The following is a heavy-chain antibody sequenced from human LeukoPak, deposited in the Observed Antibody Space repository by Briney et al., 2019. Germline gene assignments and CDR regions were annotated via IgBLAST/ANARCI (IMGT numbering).Heavy chain of an antibody. D-gene: IGHD6-6*01. J-gene: IGHJ4*02. Sequence: SQTLSLTCTVSGGSISSGGYYWSWIRQHPGKGLEWIGYIYYSGSTYYNPSLKSRVAISVDTSKNQFSLKLSSVTAADTAVYYCARLPDSSSSDYWGQGTLVTVSS. CDR2: IYYSGST. CDR1: GGSISSGGYY. CDR3: ARLPDSSSSDY. V-gene: IGHV4-31*03.